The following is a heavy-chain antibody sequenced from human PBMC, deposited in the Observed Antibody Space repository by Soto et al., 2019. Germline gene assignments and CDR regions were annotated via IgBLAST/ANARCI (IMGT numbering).Heavy chain of an antibody. Sequence: PSETLSLTCTVSGGSVSSGSNYWSWIRQPPGKGLEWIGYIYYSGSTNYNPSLKSRVTISVDTSKNQFSLKLSSVTAADTAVYYCAREPTGELRFLEWPPIATTGGMDVWGQGTTVTVSS. D-gene: IGHD3-3*01. CDR1: GGSVSSGSNY. J-gene: IGHJ6*02. V-gene: IGHV4-61*01. CDR2: IYYSGST. CDR3: AREPTGELRFLEWPPIATTGGMDV.